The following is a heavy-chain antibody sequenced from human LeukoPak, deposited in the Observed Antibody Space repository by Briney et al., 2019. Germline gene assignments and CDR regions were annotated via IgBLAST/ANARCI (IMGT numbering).Heavy chain of an antibody. CDR1: GFAFSNYG. CDR3: ARDDDTNSHYSRFSY. Sequence: GGSLRLSCAASGFAFSNYGLHWVRQAPGKGLEWVAVIWAGGSKQYYADSVKGPFTISRDSSKNTVYLQMDSLRAEDTAVYYCARDDDTNSHYSRFSYWGQGTLVTVSS. V-gene: IGHV3-33*01. J-gene: IGHJ4*02. D-gene: IGHD3-22*01. CDR2: IWAGGSKQ.